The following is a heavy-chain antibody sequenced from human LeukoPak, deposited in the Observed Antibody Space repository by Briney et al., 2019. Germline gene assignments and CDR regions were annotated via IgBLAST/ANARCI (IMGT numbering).Heavy chain of an antibody. D-gene: IGHD3-10*01. CDR3: ARGFERGKYGSGSYAFDY. CDR2: IIPILGIA. CDR1: GGTFSSYT. J-gene: IGHJ4*02. V-gene: IGHV1-69*02. Sequence: ASVKVSCKASGGTFSSYTISWVRQAPGQGLEWMGRIIPILGIANYAQKFQGRVTITAAKSTSTAYMELSSLRSEDTAVYYCARGFERGKYGSGSYAFDYWGQGTLVTVSS.